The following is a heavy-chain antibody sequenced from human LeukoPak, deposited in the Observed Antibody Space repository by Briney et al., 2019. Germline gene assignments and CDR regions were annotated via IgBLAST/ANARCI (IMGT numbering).Heavy chain of an antibody. V-gene: IGHV4-34*01. J-gene: IGHJ1*01. Sequence: SETLSLTCAVYGGSFSGYYWSWIRQPPGKGLEWIGEINHSGSTNYNPSLKSRVTISVDTSKNQFSLKLSSVTAADTAVYYCATGGRWHTFQHWGQGTLVTVSS. D-gene: IGHD4-23*01. CDR2: INHSGST. CDR1: GGSFSGYY. CDR3: ATGGRWHTFQH.